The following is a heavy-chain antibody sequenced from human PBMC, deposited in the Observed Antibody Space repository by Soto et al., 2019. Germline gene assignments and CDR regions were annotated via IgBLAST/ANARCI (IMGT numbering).Heavy chain of an antibody. Sequence: SETLSLTCTVSGGSISSGAYYWGWIRQHPGKGLEWIGYISHRGTAYYTPSLKSRISLPVDPSKSQFSLNVTSLTAADTAVYYCARVSATGTRWFDPWGPGTLVTVSS. J-gene: IGHJ5*02. CDR2: ISHRGTA. D-gene: IGHD6-13*01. CDR3: ARVSATGTRWFDP. V-gene: IGHV4-31*03. CDR1: GGSISSGAYY.